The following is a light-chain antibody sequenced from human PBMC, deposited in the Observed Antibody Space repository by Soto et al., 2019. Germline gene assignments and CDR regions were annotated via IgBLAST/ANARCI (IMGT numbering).Light chain of an antibody. CDR3: QSYDNSLNHVV. CDR1: SSNIGSFYD. J-gene: IGLJ2*01. CDR2: SDN. Sequence: QPVLTQPPSVSGAPGQRVTIPCTGSSSNIGSFYDVHWYQQLPGTVPKLLIYSDNNRPSGVPDRFSGSKSGTAASLAITGLQAEDEADYYCQSYDNSLNHVVFGGGTKLTVL. V-gene: IGLV1-40*01.